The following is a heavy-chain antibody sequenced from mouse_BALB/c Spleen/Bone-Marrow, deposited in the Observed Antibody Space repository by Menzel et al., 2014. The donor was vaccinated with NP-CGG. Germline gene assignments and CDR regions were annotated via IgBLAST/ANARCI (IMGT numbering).Heavy chain of an antibody. D-gene: IGHD2-4*01. CDR2: INPSNGRT. CDR1: GYTFTSYW. V-gene: IGHV1S81*02. Sequence: QVQLQQSGAELVKPGASVKLSCKASGYTFTSYWMHWVKQRPGQGLEWIGEINPSNGRTNYTEKLKTKATLTADKSSNTAYMQLSRLTSEDSAVYYCARKGADYEDYWGQGTTLTVSS. J-gene: IGHJ2*01. CDR3: ARKGADYEDY.